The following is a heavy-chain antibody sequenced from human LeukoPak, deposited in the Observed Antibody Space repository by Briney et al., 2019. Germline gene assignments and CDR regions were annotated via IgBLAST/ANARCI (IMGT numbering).Heavy chain of an antibody. Sequence: GGSLRLSCAASGFTFSGSAMHWVRQASGKGLEWVGRIRSKANSYATAYAASVKGRFTISRDDSKNTAYLQMNSLKTEDTAVYYCTRQIYGDYGYYYYMDVWGKGTTVTVSS. CDR2: IRSKANSYAT. CDR1: GFTFSGSA. V-gene: IGHV3-73*01. J-gene: IGHJ6*03. CDR3: TRQIYGDYGYYYYMDV. D-gene: IGHD4-17*01.